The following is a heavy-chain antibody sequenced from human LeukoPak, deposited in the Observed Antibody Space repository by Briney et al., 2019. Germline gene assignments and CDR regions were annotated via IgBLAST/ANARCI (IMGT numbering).Heavy chain of an antibody. CDR3: ARGEYQLLPLYFDY. CDR1: GGSISSGGYY. Sequence: PSETLSLTCTVSGGSISSGGYYWSWLRQHPGKGLEWIGYIYYSGSTYYNPSLKSRVTISVDTSKNQFSLKLSSVTAADTAVYYCARGEYQLLPLYFDYWGQGTLVTVSS. J-gene: IGHJ4*02. CDR2: IYYSGST. V-gene: IGHV4-31*03. D-gene: IGHD2-2*01.